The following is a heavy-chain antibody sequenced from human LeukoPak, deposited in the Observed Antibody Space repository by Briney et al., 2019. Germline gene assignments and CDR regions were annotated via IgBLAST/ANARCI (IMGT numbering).Heavy chain of an antibody. CDR3: ARDLSGSYMSDY. CDR2: ISHDRSNN. D-gene: IGHD3-10*01. CDR1: GFTFSNYA. J-gene: IGHJ4*02. V-gene: IGHV3-30-3*01. Sequence: GRSLRLSCAASGFTFSNYAMHSARQAPGKGLEWVAFISHDRSNNCHADSVKGRFTISRDNSKNTLYLQMNSLTDEDTAVYYCARDLSGSYMSDYWGQGTLVTVSS.